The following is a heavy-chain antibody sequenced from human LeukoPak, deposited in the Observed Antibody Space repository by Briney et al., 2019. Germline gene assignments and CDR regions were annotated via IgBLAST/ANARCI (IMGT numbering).Heavy chain of an antibody. CDR1: GFTFSSYG. J-gene: IGHJ4*02. CDR3: AREGGQQLGSFDH. V-gene: IGHV3-33*01. D-gene: IGHD6-13*01. CDR2: IWYDGSNK. Sequence: PGRSLRLSCAASGFTFSSYGMHWVRQAPGKGLEWVAVIWYDGSNKYYADSVKGRFAISRDNSKNAVYLQMNSLKVEDRGVYYCAREGGQQLGSFDHWGEGNLVTVSS.